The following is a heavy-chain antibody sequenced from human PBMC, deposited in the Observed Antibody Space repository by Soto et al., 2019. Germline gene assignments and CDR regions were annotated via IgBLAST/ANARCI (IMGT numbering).Heavy chain of an antibody. J-gene: IGHJ6*02. D-gene: IGHD3-10*01. V-gene: IGHV3-30*03. Sequence: PGGSLRLSCAASGFTFSSYGMHWVRQAPGKGLEWVAVISYDESNKYYADSVKGRFTISRDNSKNTLYLQMNSLRAEDTAVYYCARSMVRGVIPPKNYGMDVWGQGTTVTVSS. CDR3: ARSMVRGVIPPKNYGMDV. CDR1: GFTFSSYG. CDR2: ISYDESNK.